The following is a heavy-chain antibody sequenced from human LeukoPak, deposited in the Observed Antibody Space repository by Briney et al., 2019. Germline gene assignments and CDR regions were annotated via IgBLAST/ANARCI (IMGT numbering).Heavy chain of an antibody. D-gene: IGHD3-16*02. V-gene: IGHV3-21*01. CDR3: ARSFMITFGGGIVQYYCDY. J-gene: IGHJ4*02. CDR1: GFTFSSYS. CDR2: ISSSSSYI. Sequence: GGSLRLSCAASGFTFSSYSMNWVRQAPGKGLEWVSSISSSSSYIYYADSVKGRFTISRDNAKNSLYLQMNSLRAEDTAVYYCARSFMITFGGGIVQYYCDYWGQRTLVTLSS.